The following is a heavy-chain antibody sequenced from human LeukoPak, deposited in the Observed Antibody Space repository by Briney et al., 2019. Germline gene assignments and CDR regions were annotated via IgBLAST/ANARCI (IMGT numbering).Heavy chain of an antibody. D-gene: IGHD3-22*01. CDR2: IYYSGST. CDR3: ASSPDYYDSSGYYAFLDY. J-gene: IGHJ4*02. V-gene: IGHV4-59*01. Sequence: PSETLSLTCTVSGGSISSYYWSWIRQPPGKGLEWIGYIYYSGSTNYNPSLKSRVTISVDTSKNQFSLKLSSVTAADTAVYYCASSPDYYDSSGYYAFLDYWGQGTLVTVSS. CDR1: GGSISSYY.